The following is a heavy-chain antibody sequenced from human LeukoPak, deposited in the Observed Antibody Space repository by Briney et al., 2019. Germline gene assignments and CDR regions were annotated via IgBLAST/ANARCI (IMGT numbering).Heavy chain of an antibody. CDR1: GFTFSNYG. D-gene: IGHD3-9*01. Sequence: PGGSLRLSCAASGFTFSNYGFHWVRQAPGKGLEWVALIYYDGSNKYYADSVKGRFAISRDSSKNTVFLQMNSLRAEDTAVYYCAKWGDYDVLTGYYVSDYWGQGTLVTVSS. CDR2: IYYDGSNK. J-gene: IGHJ4*02. CDR3: AKWGDYDVLTGYYVSDY. V-gene: IGHV3-33*06.